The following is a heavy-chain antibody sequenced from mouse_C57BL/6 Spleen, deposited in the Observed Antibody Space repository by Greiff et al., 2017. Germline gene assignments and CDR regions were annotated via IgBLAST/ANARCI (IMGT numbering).Heavy chain of an antibody. CDR3: VRHSLLYAMDY. CDR2: IRSKSNNYAT. V-gene: IGHV10-1*01. CDR1: GFSFNTYA. D-gene: IGHD6-2*01. Sequence: EVQRVESGGGLVQPKGSLKLSCAASGFSFNTYAMNWVRPAPGKGLEWVARIRSKSNNYATYYADSVKDRFTISRDDSESMLYLQMNNLKTEDTAMYYCVRHSLLYAMDYWGQGTSVTVSS. J-gene: IGHJ4*01.